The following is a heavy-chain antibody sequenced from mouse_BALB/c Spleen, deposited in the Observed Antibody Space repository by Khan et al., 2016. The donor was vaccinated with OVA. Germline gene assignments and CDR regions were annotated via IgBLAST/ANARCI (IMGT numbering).Heavy chain of an antibody. V-gene: IGHV1-7*01. D-gene: IGHD1-1*01. Sequence: QVQLQQSGAELAKPGASVKMSCKASGYTITSYWMHWVKQRPGQGLEWIGYINPSTGYTEYNQKFKDKATLTADKSSSTAYMQLSSLTSEDSAVYYCAGYYGSSDYWGQGPTLTVSS. CDR3: AGYYGSSDY. J-gene: IGHJ2*01. CDR1: GYTITSYW. CDR2: INPSTGYT.